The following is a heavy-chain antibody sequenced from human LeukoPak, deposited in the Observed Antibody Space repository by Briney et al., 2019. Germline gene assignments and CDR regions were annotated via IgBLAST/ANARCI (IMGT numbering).Heavy chain of an antibody. V-gene: IGHV3-53*01. Sequence: PGGSLRLSCAASGFTVNNNYMSWVRQAPGKGLEWVSVIYSGGNTYYADSVKGRFTISRDNSKNTLYLQMNSLRAEDTAVYYCARVGYSGSYLGYFDYWGQGTLVTVSS. CDR3: ARVGYSGSYLGYFDY. D-gene: IGHD1-26*01. J-gene: IGHJ4*02. CDR2: IYSGGNT. CDR1: GFTVNNNY.